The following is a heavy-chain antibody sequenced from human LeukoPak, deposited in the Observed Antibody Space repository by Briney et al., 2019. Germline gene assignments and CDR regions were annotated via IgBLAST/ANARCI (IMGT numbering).Heavy chain of an antibody. V-gene: IGHV3-23*01. Sequence: PGGSLRLSCAASGFTFSSYAMSWVRQAPGKGLEWVSAISGSGGSTYYADSVKGRFTISRDNSKNTLYLQMNSLRAEDTAVYYCAKREYSSSRRGHTRDNWFDPWGQGTLVTVSS. D-gene: IGHD6-13*01. CDR2: ISGSGGST. CDR3: AKREYSSSRRGHTRDNWFDP. CDR1: GFTFSSYA. J-gene: IGHJ5*02.